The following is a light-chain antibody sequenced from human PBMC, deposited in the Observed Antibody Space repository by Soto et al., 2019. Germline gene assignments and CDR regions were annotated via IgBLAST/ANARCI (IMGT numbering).Light chain of an antibody. V-gene: IGKV1-5*01. J-gene: IGKJ2*01. Sequence: DIQMTQSPSTLSASVGDRVTITCRASQSISNWLAWYQQKPGKAPKLLIYDASSLESGVPSRFSGSGSGTEFTLTIRSLQPDDFATYYCQQYNSYSPPYTFGQGTKLEIK. CDR2: DAS. CDR3: QQYNSYSPPYT. CDR1: QSISNW.